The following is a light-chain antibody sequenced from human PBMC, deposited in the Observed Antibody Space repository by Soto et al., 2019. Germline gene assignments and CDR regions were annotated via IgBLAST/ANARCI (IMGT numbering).Light chain of an antibody. Sequence: QSVLTQPPSVSGGPGERVSISCTGSSSNIGAGYDVHWYQQLPGTAPKLLVYGNSNRPSGVPDRFSGSKSGTSASLAITGLQAEDEADYYCQSYYSSLSGSVFGGGTKLTVL. J-gene: IGLJ2*01. CDR3: QSYYSSLSGSV. V-gene: IGLV1-40*01. CDR1: SSNIGAGYD. CDR2: GNS.